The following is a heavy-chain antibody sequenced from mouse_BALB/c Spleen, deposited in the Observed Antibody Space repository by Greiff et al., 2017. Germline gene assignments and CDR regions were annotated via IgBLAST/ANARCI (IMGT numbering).Heavy chain of an antibody. Sequence: EVMLVESGGGLVQPGGSRKLSCAASGFTFSSFGMHWVRQAPEKGLEWVAYISSGSSTIYYADTVKGRFTISRDNPKNTLFLQMTSLRSEDTAMYYCARWRACFDYWGQGTTLTVSS. CDR3: ARWRACFDY. D-gene: IGHD3-3*01. V-gene: IGHV5-17*02. CDR1: GFTFSSFG. J-gene: IGHJ2*01. CDR2: ISSGSSTI.